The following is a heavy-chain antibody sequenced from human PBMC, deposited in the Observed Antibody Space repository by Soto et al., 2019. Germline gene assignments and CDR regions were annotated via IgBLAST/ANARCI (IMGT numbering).Heavy chain of an antibody. Sequence: GASVKVSCKASGGTFDSYTITWVRQAPGQGLEWMGGIIPIFDTANYAQKFQGRVTITADESTTTAFMGLSSLRSEDTAVYYCARPSGSGYDFDSYYAMDVWGQGTTVTVSS. CDR1: GGTFDSYT. V-gene: IGHV1-69*13. CDR2: IIPIFDTA. J-gene: IGHJ6*02. D-gene: IGHD5-12*01. CDR3: ARPSGSGYDFDSYYAMDV.